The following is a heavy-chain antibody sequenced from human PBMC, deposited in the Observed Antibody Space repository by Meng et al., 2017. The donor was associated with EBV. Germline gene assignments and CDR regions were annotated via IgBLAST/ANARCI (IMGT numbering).Heavy chain of an antibody. CDR1: GFIFRDSA. CDR2: VETKASKYAT. CDR3: WGDLNYGSY. Sequence: EVLRCACGGGLVQPGGSLNLSCWSSGFIFRDSAMHWVRQAFGKGLEWVGRVETKASKYATAYAASVKGRFSVSRDDSKNMVFLEMNSLKTEDTARYYCWGDLNYGSYWGQGTLVTVSS. V-gene: IGHV3-73*01. D-gene: IGHD3-16*01. J-gene: IGHJ4*02.